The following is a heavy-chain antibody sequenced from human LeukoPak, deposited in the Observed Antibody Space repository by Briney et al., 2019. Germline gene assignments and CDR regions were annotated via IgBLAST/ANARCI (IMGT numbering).Heavy chain of an antibody. CDR1: GYSFTCYW. V-gene: IGHV5-51*01. Sequence: GESLKISCKGSGYSFTCYWIGWVRQMPGKGLEWMGIIYPGDSDTRYSPSFQGQVTISADKSISTAYLQWSSLKASDTAMYYCARRAPVLEDAFGIWGQGTMVTVSS. D-gene: IGHD1-1*01. J-gene: IGHJ3*02. CDR2: IYPGDSDT. CDR3: ARRAPVLEDAFGI.